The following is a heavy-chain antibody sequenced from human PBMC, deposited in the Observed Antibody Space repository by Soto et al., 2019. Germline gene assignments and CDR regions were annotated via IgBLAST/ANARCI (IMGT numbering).Heavy chain of an antibody. D-gene: IGHD3-16*01. CDR2: TYYRRNT. CDR3: ARHGHGAHLGD. Sequence: QLQLQESGPGLVKPSETLSLTSSVTGGSIDSTDFYWVWVHQPPGEGLEWIGGTYYRRNTYYNSSLRSLVTLSVDTSKNQFSLRLSSVTAADTAVYFCARHGHGAHLGDWGQGTLVTVSS. V-gene: IGHV4-39*01. CDR1: GGSIDSTDFY. J-gene: IGHJ4*02.